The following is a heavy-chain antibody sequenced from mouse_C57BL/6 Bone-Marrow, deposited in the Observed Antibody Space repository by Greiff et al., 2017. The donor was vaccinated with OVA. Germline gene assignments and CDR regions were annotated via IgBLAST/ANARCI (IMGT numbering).Heavy chain of an antibody. V-gene: IGHV1-22*01. CDR1: GYTFTDYN. Sequence: VQLQQSGPELVKPGASVKMSCKASGYTFTDYNMHWVKQSHGKSLEWIGYINPNNGGTSYNQKFKGKATLTVNKSSSTAYMELRSLTSEDSAVYYCAREVWAYYGSSYVFAYWGQGTLVTVSA. J-gene: IGHJ3*01. D-gene: IGHD1-1*01. CDR2: INPNNGGT. CDR3: AREVWAYYGSSYVFAY.